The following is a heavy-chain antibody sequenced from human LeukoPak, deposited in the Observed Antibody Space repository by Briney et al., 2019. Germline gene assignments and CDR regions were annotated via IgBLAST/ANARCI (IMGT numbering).Heavy chain of an antibody. V-gene: IGHV1-69*01. Sequence: SVKVSCKASVGTFSSYAISWVGQAPGPRLEWMGGIIPIFGTANYAQKFQGRVTITADESTSTAYMELSSLRSEDTAVYYCARGMADSVFDYWGQGTLVTVS. J-gene: IGHJ4*02. CDR1: VGTFSSYA. D-gene: IGHD5-24*01. CDR2: IIPIFGTA. CDR3: ARGMADSVFDY.